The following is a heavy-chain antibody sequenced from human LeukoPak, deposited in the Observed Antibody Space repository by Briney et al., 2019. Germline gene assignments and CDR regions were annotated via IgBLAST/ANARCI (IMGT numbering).Heavy chain of an antibody. Sequence: SQTLSLTCTVSGGSISSGDYYWSWIRQPPGKGLEWIGYIYYSGSTYCNPSLKSRVTISVDTSKNQFSLKLSSVTAADTAVYYCARGDYDSSGYYYPDFDYWGQGTLVTVSS. CDR3: ARGDYDSSGYYYPDFDY. CDR1: GGSISSGDYY. J-gene: IGHJ4*02. CDR2: IYYSGST. V-gene: IGHV4-30-4*01. D-gene: IGHD3-22*01.